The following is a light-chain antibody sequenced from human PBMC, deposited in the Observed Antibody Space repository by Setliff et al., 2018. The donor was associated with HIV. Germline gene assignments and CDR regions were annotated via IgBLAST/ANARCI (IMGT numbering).Light chain of an antibody. Sequence: QSALTQPPSASGSPGQSVVISCTGTSSDVGGYNYVSWYQQYPGKAPKLIIYEVNKRPSGVPDRFSGPKSGNTASLTVSGLQAEDEADYYCSSYAGSYTSLYVFGTGTKVTVL. CDR1: SSDVGGYNY. V-gene: IGLV2-8*01. CDR2: EVN. CDR3: SSYAGSYTSLYV. J-gene: IGLJ1*01.